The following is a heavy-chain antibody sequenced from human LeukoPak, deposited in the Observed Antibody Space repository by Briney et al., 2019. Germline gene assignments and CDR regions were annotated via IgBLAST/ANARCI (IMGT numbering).Heavy chain of an antibody. Sequence: PGGSLRLSCVASGFTFSTYGMHWVRQAPGKGLEWVGVISYDGSNKYYADSVKGRFTISRDNSKNTLYLQMNSLRAEDTAVYYCARDLRRDGYNSPWGQGTMVTVSS. J-gene: IGHJ3*01. CDR1: GFTFSTYG. CDR3: ARDLRRDGYNSP. CDR2: ISYDGSNK. D-gene: IGHD5-24*01. V-gene: IGHV3-30*03.